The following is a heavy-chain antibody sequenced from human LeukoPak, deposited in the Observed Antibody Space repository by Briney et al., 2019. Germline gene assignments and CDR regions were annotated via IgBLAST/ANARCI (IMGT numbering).Heavy chain of an antibody. CDR3: ARVVSSNWEIDY. CDR1: GGSISSSSYY. V-gene: IGHV4-39*07. Sequence: PSETLSLTCTVSGGSISSSSYYWGWIRQPPGKGLEWIGSIYYSGSTYYNPSLKSRVTISVDTSKNQFSLKLSSVTAADTAVYYCARVVSSNWEIDYWGQGTLVTVSS. J-gene: IGHJ4*02. D-gene: IGHD6-13*01. CDR2: IYYSGST.